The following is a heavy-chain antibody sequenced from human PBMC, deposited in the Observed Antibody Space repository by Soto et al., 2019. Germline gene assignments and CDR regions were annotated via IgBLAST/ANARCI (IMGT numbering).Heavy chain of an antibody. Sequence: QITLKESGPTLVKPTQTLTLTCTFSVFSLSTSRVGVGWIRQPPGKALEWLALIYWDDDKRYSPSLKRRLTTTKDTSNSQVVLTMTTTDPVDTGTYYCAHTSGGGNSASFDYWGQGKLVTVSS. V-gene: IGHV2-5*02. CDR3: AHTSGGGNSASFDY. J-gene: IGHJ4*02. D-gene: IGHD2-21*02. CDR1: VFSLSTSRVG. CDR2: IYWDDDK.